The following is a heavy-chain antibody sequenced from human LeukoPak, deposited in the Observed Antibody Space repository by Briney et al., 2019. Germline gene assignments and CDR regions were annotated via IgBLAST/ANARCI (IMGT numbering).Heavy chain of an antibody. Sequence: QAGGSLRLSCAASGFTFSSYAMHWVRQAPGKGLDWVSGISGSGGSTYYADSVKGRFTISRDNSKNTLYLQMNSLRAEDTAVYYCAKDRGSGGSYDFDYWGQGTLVTVSS. D-gene: IGHD1-26*01. CDR3: AKDRGSGGSYDFDY. V-gene: IGHV3-23*01. CDR2: ISGSGGST. J-gene: IGHJ4*02. CDR1: GFTFSSYA.